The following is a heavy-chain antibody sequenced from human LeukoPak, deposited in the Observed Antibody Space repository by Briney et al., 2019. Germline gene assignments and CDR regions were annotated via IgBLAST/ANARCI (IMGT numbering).Heavy chain of an antibody. CDR2: MNPNSGNT. V-gene: IGHV1-8*01. Sequence: ASVKVSCKASGYTFTSYDINWVRQATGQGLEWMGWMNPNSGNTGYAQKFQGRVTMTRNTSISTAYMELSSLRSEDTAVYYCERGPGEIIYYYYYMDVWGKGTTVTVSS. D-gene: IGHD3-10*01. J-gene: IGHJ6*03. CDR1: GYTFTSYD. CDR3: ERGPGEIIYYYYYMDV.